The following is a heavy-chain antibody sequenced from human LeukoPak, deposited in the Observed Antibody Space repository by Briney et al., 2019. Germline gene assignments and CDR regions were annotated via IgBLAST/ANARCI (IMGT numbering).Heavy chain of an antibody. D-gene: IGHD5-18*01. CDR3: ARDKFVAAMATTGFDY. Sequence: SETLSLTCTVSGGSISSYYWSWIRQPAGKGLEWIGRIYTSGSTNYNPSLKSGVTMSVETSKNQFSLKLSSVTAADTAVYYCARDKFVAAMATTGFDYWGQGTLVTVSS. J-gene: IGHJ4*02. CDR1: GGSISSYY. V-gene: IGHV4-4*07. CDR2: IYTSGST.